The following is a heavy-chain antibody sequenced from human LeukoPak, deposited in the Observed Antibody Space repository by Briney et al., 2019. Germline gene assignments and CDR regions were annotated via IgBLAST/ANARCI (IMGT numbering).Heavy chain of an antibody. CDR1: GYTFTGYC. Sequence: GASVKVSCKASGYTFTGYCMHWVRQAPGQRLEWMGWINAGNGNTKYSQKFQGRVIITRDTSASTAYMELSSLRSEDTAVYYCARDPVAAETYFDYWGQGTLVAVSS. J-gene: IGHJ4*02. CDR2: INAGNGNT. D-gene: IGHD2-15*01. V-gene: IGHV1-3*01. CDR3: ARDPVAAETYFDY.